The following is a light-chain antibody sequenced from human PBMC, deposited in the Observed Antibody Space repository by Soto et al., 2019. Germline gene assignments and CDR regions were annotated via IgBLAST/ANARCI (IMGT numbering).Light chain of an antibody. V-gene: IGLV1-44*01. Sequence: QSVLTQPPSASGTPGQRVTISCSGSSSNIGSNTVNWYQQLPGTAPKLLIYNNNQRPSGVPDRFSGYKSGTSASLAISGLQSEDEADYYCAAWDDSLNGLVFGNGTKRTVL. CDR1: SSNIGSNT. CDR3: AAWDDSLNGLV. CDR2: NNN. J-gene: IGLJ1*01.